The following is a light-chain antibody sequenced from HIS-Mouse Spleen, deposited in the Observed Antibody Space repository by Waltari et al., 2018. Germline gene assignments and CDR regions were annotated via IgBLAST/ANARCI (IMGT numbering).Light chain of an antibody. J-gene: IGLJ2*01. CDR3: CSYAGSSTDVV. V-gene: IGLV2-23*01. CDR1: SSDVGSYNL. Sequence: QSALPQPASVSVSPGQSITISCTGTSSDVGSYNLVSWYQQHPGKAPKLMIYEGSKRPSGVSNRFSGSKSGNTASLTISGLQAEDEADYYCCSYAGSSTDVVFGGGTKLTVL. CDR2: EGS.